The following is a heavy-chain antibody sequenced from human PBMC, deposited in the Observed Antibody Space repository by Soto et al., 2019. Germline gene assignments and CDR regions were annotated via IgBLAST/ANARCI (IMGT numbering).Heavy chain of an antibody. V-gene: IGHV3-11*01. CDR3: AREVVLFDSSTSCPGCYMDV. CDR2: ISSSGSTI. Sequence: GGSLRLSCAASGFTFSDYYMSWIRQAPGKGLEWVSYISSSGSTIYYADSVKGRFTISRDNAKNSLYLQMNSLRAEDTAVYYCAREVVLFDSSTSCPGCYMDVWGKGTTVTVSS. D-gene: IGHD2-2*01. CDR1: GFTFSDYY. J-gene: IGHJ6*03.